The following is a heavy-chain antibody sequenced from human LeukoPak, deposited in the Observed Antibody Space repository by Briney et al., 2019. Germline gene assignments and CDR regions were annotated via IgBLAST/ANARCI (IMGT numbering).Heavy chain of an antibody. D-gene: IGHD3-16*01. CDR1: GYTFTGYY. CDR3: ARGPVLANWFDP. CDR2: IIPIFGTA. J-gene: IGHJ5*02. V-gene: IGHV1-69*13. Sequence: SVKVSCKASGYTFTGYYMHWVRQAPGQGLEWMGGIIPIFGTANYAQKFQGRVTITADESTSTAYMELSSLRSEDTAVYYCARGPVLANWFDPWGQGTLVTVSS.